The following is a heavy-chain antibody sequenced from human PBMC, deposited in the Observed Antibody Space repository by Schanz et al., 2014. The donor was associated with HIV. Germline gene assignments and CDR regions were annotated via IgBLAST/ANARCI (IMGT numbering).Heavy chain of an antibody. D-gene: IGHD6-13*01. CDR3: AREWVYYYYYGMDV. CDR1: GFTFSSYA. V-gene: IGHV3-48*02. J-gene: IGHJ6*02. CDR2: ISSSSSTI. Sequence: VQLVESGGGVVQPGRSLRLSCAASGFTFSSYAMIWVRQAPGKGLEWVSYISSSSSTIYYADSVKGRFTISRDNAKNSLYLQMKSLRDEDTAVYYCAREWVYYYYYGMDVWGQGTTVTVSS.